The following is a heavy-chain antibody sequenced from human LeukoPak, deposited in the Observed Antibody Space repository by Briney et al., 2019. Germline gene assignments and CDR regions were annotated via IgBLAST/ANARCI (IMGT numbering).Heavy chain of an antibody. Sequence: ASVKVSCEASGYTFTGYYMHWVRQAPGQGLEWMGRINPNSGGTNYAQKFQGRVTMTRDTSISTAYMELSRLRSDDTAVYYCARGDYGDYSYYFDYWGQGTLVTVSS. CDR3: ARGDYGDYSYYFDY. V-gene: IGHV1-2*06. J-gene: IGHJ4*02. CDR1: GYTFTGYY. D-gene: IGHD4-17*01. CDR2: INPNSGGT.